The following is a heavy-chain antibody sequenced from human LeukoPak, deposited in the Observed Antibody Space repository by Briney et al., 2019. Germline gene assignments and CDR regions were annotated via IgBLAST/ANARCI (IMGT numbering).Heavy chain of an antibody. J-gene: IGHJ4*02. CDR3: ASGLELDY. CDR2: IKQDGSEK. Sequence: PGGSLRLSCAASGFTFSAFGMNWVRQAPGKGLEWVANIKQDGSEKNYVDSVKGRFTISRDNAKNSLYLQMNSLRAEDTAVYYCASGLELDYWGQGTLVTVSS. V-gene: IGHV3-7*03. CDR1: GFTFSAFG.